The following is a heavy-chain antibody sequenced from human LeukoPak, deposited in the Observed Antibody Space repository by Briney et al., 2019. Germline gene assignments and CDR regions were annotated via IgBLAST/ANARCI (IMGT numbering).Heavy chain of an antibody. CDR3: ARAMRIAPNSHSYQH. Sequence: GASVKVSCKASGYTFTSYDINWVRQATGQGLEWMGWMNPNSGNTGYAQKFQGRVTMTRNTSISTAYMELSSLRSEDTAVYYCARAMRIAPNSHSYQHWGQGTLVTVSS. J-gene: IGHJ1*01. D-gene: IGHD2-2*01. CDR2: MNPNSGNT. CDR1: GYTFTSYD. V-gene: IGHV1-8*01.